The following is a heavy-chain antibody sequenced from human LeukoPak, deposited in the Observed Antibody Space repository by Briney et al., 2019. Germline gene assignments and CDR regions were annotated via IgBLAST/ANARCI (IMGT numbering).Heavy chain of an antibody. Sequence: TSETLSLTCTVSGGSISSYYWSWIRQPPGKGLEWIGYIYYSGSTNYNPSLKSRVTISVDTSKNQFSLKLSSVAAADTAVYYCARVGTYGSGSYLSWLDYWGQGTLVTVSS. CDR1: GGSISSYY. J-gene: IGHJ4*02. D-gene: IGHD3-10*01. CDR3: ARVGTYGSGSYLSWLDY. CDR2: IYYSGST. V-gene: IGHV4-59*01.